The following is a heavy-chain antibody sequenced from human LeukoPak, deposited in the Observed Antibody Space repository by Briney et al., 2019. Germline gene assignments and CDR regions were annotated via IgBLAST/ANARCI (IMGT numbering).Heavy chain of an antibody. V-gene: IGHV4-61*02. J-gene: IGHJ5*02. CDR1: GGSISSGIYY. D-gene: IGHD3-10*01. Sequence: PSETLSLTCTVSGGSISSGIYYWSWIRQPAGKGLEWIGRIYTSGGTNYNPSLKSRVTISIDTSKNQFSLKLSSATAADTAVYYCARAGGFTMVRGAANNWFDPWGQGTLVTVSS. CDR3: ARAGGFTMVRGAANNWFDP. CDR2: IYTSGGT.